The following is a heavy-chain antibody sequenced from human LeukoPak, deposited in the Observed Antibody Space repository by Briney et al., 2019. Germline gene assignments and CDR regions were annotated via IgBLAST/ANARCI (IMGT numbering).Heavy chain of an antibody. D-gene: IGHD1-26*01. CDR1: GFTFSSYE. CDR2: ISSSGSTI. CDR3: AHLVGATIFWFDP. J-gene: IGHJ5*02. Sequence: GGSVRLSCAASGFTFSSYEMNWVRQAPGKGLEWVSYISSSGSTIYYADSVKGRFTISRDNAKNSLYLQMNSLRAEDTAVYYCAHLVGATIFWFDPWGQGTLVTVSS. V-gene: IGHV3-48*03.